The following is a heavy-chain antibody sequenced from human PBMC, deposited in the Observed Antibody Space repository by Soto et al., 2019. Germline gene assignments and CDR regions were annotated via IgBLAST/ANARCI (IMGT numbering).Heavy chain of an antibody. Sequence: EAQLVESGGGLVQPGGSLRVSCAVSGFTFSSYWMSWVRQAPGKGLEWVAKIKQDGSEKDYVDSVKGRFTISRDNANNSLYLHMYSLRAEDTAVYYCARVGRDAYNWFDPWGQGTLVTVSS. CDR2: IKQDGSEK. V-gene: IGHV3-7*01. CDR3: ARVGRDAYNWFDP. D-gene: IGHD3-10*01. CDR1: GFTFSSYW. J-gene: IGHJ5*02.